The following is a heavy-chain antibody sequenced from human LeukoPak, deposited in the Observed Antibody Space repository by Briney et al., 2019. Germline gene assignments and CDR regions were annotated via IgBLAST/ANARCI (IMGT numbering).Heavy chain of an antibody. CDR2: ISWNSGSI. Sequence: PGRSLRLSCAASGFTFDDYAMHWVRQAPGKGPEWVSGISWNSGSIGYADSVKGRFTISRDNAKNSLYLQMNSLRAEDTALYYCAKDMRRGIAVAGLDYWGQGTLVTVSS. D-gene: IGHD6-19*01. V-gene: IGHV3-9*01. J-gene: IGHJ4*02. CDR1: GFTFDDYA. CDR3: AKDMRRGIAVAGLDY.